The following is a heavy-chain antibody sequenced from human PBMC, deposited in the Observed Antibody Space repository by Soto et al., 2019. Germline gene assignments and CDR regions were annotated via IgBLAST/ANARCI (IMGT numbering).Heavy chain of an antibody. Sequence: SETLSLTCAVSGGSISRGGSSWSWIRQPPGKGLEWIGYIYHSGSTYYNPSLKSRVTISVDRSKNQFSLKLSSVTAADTAVYYCARAGDSSGPVALGYWGQGTLVTVSS. CDR2: IYHSGST. V-gene: IGHV4-30-2*01. CDR3: ARAGDSSGPVALGY. D-gene: IGHD6-19*01. J-gene: IGHJ4*02. CDR1: GGSISRGGSS.